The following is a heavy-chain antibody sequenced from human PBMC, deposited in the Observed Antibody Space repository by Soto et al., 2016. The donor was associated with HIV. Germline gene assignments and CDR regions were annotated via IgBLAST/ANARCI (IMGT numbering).Heavy chain of an antibody. CDR2: IYTNGKT. CDR1: GGSITRGFYY. V-gene: IGHV4-61*02. Sequence: QVQLQGSGPGLVKPSQTVSLTCTVSGGSITRGFYYWSWIRQPAGKGLEWIGHIYTNGKTNYNPSLKSRVTISLRHVPEPVLPEPEVCDRRRHGHLYCATSYYFYYIDVWEQRATVT. J-gene: IGHJ6*03. CDR3: ATSYYFYYIDV.